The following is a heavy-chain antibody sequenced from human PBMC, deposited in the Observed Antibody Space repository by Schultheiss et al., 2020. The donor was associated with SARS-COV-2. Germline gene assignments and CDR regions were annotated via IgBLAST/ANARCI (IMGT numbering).Heavy chain of an antibody. D-gene: IGHD2-21*02. CDR1: GGSISSSNW. Sequence: SETLSLTCAVSGGSISSSNWWSWVRQPPGKGLEWIGEIYHSGSTNYNLSLKSRVTISVDKSKNQFSLKLSSVTAADTAVYYCARDGYCGGDCNREGGLDYWGQGTLVTVSS. V-gene: IGHV4-4*02. CDR2: IYHSGST. CDR3: ARDGYCGGDCNREGGLDY. J-gene: IGHJ4*02.